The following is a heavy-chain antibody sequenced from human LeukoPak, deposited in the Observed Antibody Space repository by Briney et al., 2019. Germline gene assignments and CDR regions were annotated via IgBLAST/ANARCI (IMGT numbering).Heavy chain of an antibody. Sequence: GASVKVSCKASGYTFTSYGISWVRKAPGQGLEWMGWISAYNGNTNYAQKLQGRVTTTTDTSTSTAYMELRSLRSDDTAVYYCARARITGSTRPFDYWGQGTLVTVSS. D-gene: IGHD1-20*01. V-gene: IGHV1-18*01. CDR2: ISAYNGNT. CDR3: ARARITGSTRPFDY. CDR1: GYTFTSYG. J-gene: IGHJ4*02.